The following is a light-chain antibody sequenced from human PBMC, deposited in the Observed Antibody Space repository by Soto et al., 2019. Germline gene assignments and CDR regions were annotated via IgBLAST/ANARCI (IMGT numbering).Light chain of an antibody. CDR3: QQYGSSPRT. V-gene: IGKV3-20*01. J-gene: IGKJ1*01. CDR2: GAS. Sequence: EIVMTQSPATLSVSPGERATLSFSSSQSVSSGYLAWYQQKPGQAPRLLIYGASNRATGIPDRFSGSGSGTDFTLTISRLEPEDFAVYYCQQYGSSPRTFGQGTKVDIK. CDR1: QSVSSGY.